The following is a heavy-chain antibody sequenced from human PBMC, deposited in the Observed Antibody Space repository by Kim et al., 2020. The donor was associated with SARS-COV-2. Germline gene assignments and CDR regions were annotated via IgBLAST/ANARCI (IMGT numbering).Heavy chain of an antibody. V-gene: IGHV4-59*01. J-gene: IGHJ6*02. D-gene: IGHD5-12*01. CDR3: ARDGRWLQDYGMDV. CDR2: IYYSGST. Sequence: SETLSLTCTVSGGSISSYYWSWIRQPPGKGLEWIGYIYYSGSTNYNPSLKSRVTISVDTSKNQFSLKLSSVTAADTAVYYCARDGRWLQDYGMDVWGQGTTVTVSS. CDR1: GGSISSYY.